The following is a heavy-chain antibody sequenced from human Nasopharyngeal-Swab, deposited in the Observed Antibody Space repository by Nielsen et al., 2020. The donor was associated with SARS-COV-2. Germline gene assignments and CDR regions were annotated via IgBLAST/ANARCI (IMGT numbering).Heavy chain of an antibody. CDR1: GFTFGDYA. D-gene: IGHD1-26*01. CDR3: ARSVGSFYGQGAFDI. Sequence: GGSLRLSCTTSGFTFGDYAMSWFRQAPGKGLEWVGFIRSKTYGGAPEYAASVKGRFTISRDGAESIAYLQMYSLGTEDTGVHYCARSVGSFYGQGAFDIWGQGTMVTVSS. V-gene: IGHV3-49*01. J-gene: IGHJ3*02. CDR2: IRSKTYGGAP.